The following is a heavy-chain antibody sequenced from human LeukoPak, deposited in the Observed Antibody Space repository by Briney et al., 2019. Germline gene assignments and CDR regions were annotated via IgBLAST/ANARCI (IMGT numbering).Heavy chain of an antibody. Sequence: GGSLRLSCAASGFTFRSYWMHWVRQAPGKGRVWVSRINGDGSSTNYADSVKGRFTISRDNAKNTLYLQMKSLRAEDTAVYYCAKRYYYDSSGHFDYWGQGTLVTVSS. J-gene: IGHJ4*02. CDR2: INGDGSST. V-gene: IGHV3-74*01. CDR1: GFTFRSYW. CDR3: AKRYYYDSSGHFDY. D-gene: IGHD3-22*01.